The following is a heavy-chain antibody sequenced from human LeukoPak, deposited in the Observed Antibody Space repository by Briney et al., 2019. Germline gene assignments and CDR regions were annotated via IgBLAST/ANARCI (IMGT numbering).Heavy chain of an antibody. CDR2: IWYDGSNK. Sequence: GGSLRLSCAASGFTFSSYGMHWVRQAPGKGLEWVAVIWYDGSNKYYADSVKGRFTISRDNSKNTLYLQMNSLRAEDTAVYYCARDRRLLWFGELVLGYWGQGTQVTVSS. J-gene: IGHJ4*02. CDR1: GFTFSSYG. V-gene: IGHV3-33*08. CDR3: ARDRRLLWFGELVLGY. D-gene: IGHD3-10*01.